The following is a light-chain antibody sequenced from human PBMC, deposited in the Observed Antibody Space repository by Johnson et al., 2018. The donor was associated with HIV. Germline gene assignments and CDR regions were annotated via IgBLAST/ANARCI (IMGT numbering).Light chain of an antibody. CDR3: GTWDSSLSAGV. J-gene: IGLJ1*01. CDR1: SSNVGNNY. CDR2: ENN. Sequence: QLVLTQPPSVSAAPGQKVTIYCSGSSSNVGNNYVSWYQQLPGTAPKLLIYENNKRPSGIPDRFSGSKSGTSATLGFTGLQTGDEADYYCGTWDSSLSAGVFGTVTKVTVL. V-gene: IGLV1-51*02.